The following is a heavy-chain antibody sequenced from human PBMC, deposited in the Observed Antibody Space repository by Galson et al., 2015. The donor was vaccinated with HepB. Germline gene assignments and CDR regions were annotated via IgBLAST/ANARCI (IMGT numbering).Heavy chain of an antibody. CDR3: TRTGNQRGRALDS. D-gene: IGHD1-14*01. J-gene: IGHJ3*01. V-gene: IGHV3-48*02. CDR1: GFTFSSYS. CDR2: ISSSSSTI. Sequence: SLRLSCAASGFTFSSYSINWVRQAPGKGLEWVSYISSSSSTIYYADSVKGRFTISRDNAKNSLYLQMNSLSDEDSAVYYCTRTGNQRGRALDSRGQGKMVTDSA.